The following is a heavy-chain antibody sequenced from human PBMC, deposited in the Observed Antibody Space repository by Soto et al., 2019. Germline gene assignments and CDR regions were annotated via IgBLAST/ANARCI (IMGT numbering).Heavy chain of an antibody. V-gene: IGHV1-2*04. CDR3: ARDQVGSSPAGGYYYYGMDV. D-gene: IGHD6-13*01. Sequence: GASVKVSCKASGYTFTGYYMHWVRQAPGQGLEWMGWINPNSGGTNYAQKFQGWVTMTRDTSISTAYMELSRLRSDDTAVYYCARDQVGSSPAGGYYYYGMDVWGQGTTVTVSS. J-gene: IGHJ6*02. CDR1: GYTFTGYY. CDR2: INPNSGGT.